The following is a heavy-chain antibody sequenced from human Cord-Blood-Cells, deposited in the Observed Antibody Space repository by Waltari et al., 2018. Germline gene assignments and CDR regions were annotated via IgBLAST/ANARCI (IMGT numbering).Heavy chain of an antibody. Sequence: EVQLVESGGGLVQPGGSLRLSGAASGFTFSSDWMSWVRQAPGKGLEWVANIKQDGSEKYYVDSVKGRFTISRDNAKNSLYLQMNSLRAEDTAVYYCARGGDFDYWGQGTLVTVSS. CDR3: ARGGDFDY. V-gene: IGHV3-7*01. CDR2: IKQDGSEK. J-gene: IGHJ4*02. CDR1: GFTFSSDW.